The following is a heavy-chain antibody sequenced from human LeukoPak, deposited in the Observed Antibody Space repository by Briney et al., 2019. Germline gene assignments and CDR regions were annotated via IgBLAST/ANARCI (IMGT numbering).Heavy chain of an antibody. V-gene: IGHV4-59*08. CDR3: ASSYFGYTFDY. D-gene: IGHD3-10*01. CDR2: IYYSGST. Sequence: SETLSLTCTVSGGSISSYYWSWIRQPPGKGLEWIGYIYYSGSTNYNPSLKSRVTISVDTSKNQFSLKLSSVTAADTAVYYCASSYFGYTFDYWGQGTLVTVSS. CDR1: GGSISSYY. J-gene: IGHJ4*02.